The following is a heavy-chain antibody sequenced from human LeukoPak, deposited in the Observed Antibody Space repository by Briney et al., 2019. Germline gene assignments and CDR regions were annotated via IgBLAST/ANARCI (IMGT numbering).Heavy chain of an antibody. CDR2: IYWDDDK. Sequence: TLSLTCTVSGGSISSGDYYWSWIRQPPGKALEWLALIYWDDDKRYSPSLKSRLTITKDTSKNQVVLTMTNMDPVDTATYYCAHKTTMIKYFDYWGQGTLVTVS. J-gene: IGHJ4*02. CDR1: GGSISSGDYY. CDR3: AHKTTMIKYFDY. V-gene: IGHV2-5*08. D-gene: IGHD4-23*01.